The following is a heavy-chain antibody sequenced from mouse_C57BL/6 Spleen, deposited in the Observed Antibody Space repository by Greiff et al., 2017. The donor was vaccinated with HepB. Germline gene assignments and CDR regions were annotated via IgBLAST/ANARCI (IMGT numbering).Heavy chain of an antibody. Sequence: EVMLVESGGGLVKPGGSLKLSCAASGFTFSSYTMSWVRQTPEKRLEWVATISGGGGNTYYPDSVKGRFTISRDNAKNTLYLQMSSLRSEDTALYYCARLPRTWFAYWGQGTLVTVSA. CDR3: ARLPRTWFAY. V-gene: IGHV5-9*01. J-gene: IGHJ3*01. CDR1: GFTFSSYT. CDR2: ISGGGGNT.